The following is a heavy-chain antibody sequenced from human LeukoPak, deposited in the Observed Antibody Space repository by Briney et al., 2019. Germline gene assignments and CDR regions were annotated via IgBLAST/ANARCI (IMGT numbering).Heavy chain of an antibody. CDR3: AKTYGSGSFFDY. J-gene: IGHJ4*02. D-gene: IGHD3-10*01. CDR2: ISYDGSNK. Sequence: GGSLRLSCIPFEFTFRNFAMHWVRQAPGKGLEWVAVISYDGSNKYYADSVKGRFTISRDNSKNTLYLQMNSLRAEDTAVYYCAKTYGSGSFFDYWGQGTLVTVSS. CDR1: EFTFRNFA. V-gene: IGHV3-30*18.